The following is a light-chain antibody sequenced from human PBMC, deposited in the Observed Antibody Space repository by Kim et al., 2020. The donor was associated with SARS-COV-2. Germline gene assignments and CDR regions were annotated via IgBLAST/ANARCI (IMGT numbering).Light chain of an antibody. Sequence: GPKVTVYCSGSSSNIGNNYVSWYQQLPGTAPKLLIYDNNKRPSGIPDRFSGSKSGTSATLGITGLQTGDEADYYCGTWDSSLSAVVFGGGTQLTVL. CDR1: SSNIGNNY. J-gene: IGLJ2*01. CDR2: DNN. CDR3: GTWDSSLSAVV. V-gene: IGLV1-51*01.